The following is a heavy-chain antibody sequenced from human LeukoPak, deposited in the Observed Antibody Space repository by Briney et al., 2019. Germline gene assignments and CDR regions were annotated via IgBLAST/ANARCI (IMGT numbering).Heavy chain of an antibody. CDR2: IWYDGSNK. J-gene: IGHJ6*02. Sequence: GGSLRLSCAASGFTFSSYGMHWVRQAPGKGLEWVAVIWYDGSNKYYADSVKGRFTISRDNSKNTLYLQMNSLGAEDTAVYYCARDPATYYYNYYGMDVWGQGTTVTVSS. CDR1: GFTFSSYG. D-gene: IGHD2-15*01. CDR3: ARDPATYYYNYYGMDV. V-gene: IGHV3-33*01.